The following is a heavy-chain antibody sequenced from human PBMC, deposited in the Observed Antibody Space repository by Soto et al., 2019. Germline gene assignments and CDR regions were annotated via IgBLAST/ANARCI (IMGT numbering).Heavy chain of an antibody. J-gene: IGHJ5*02. CDR2: IYYSGSP. D-gene: IGHD1-7*01. Sequence: QVQLQESGPGLVKPSQTLSLTCTVSGGSISSGDYYWSWIRQPPGKGLEWIGYIYYSGSPYYNPSLKSRVTIAIDTSKNQLSLKLSSVTAADTAVYYCARVELTGTTHWFDPWGQGTLVTVSS. CDR1: GGSISSGDYY. CDR3: ARVELTGTTHWFDP. V-gene: IGHV4-30-4*01.